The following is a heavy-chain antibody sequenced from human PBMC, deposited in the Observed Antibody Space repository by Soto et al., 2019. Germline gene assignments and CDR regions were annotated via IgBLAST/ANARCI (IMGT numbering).Heavy chain of an antibody. CDR2: ITGRGDST. D-gene: IGHD1-26*01. J-gene: IGHJ5*02. V-gene: IGHV3-23*01. CDR1: GFPFCDHA. Sequence: PGGSLRLSCAASGFPFCDHAMHWVRQTPGKGLEWVSAITGRGDSTYYADSVKGRFTISRDNSKSTLYLQMMSLRAEDTAVYYCAKDLYVQPPSGWFDPWGQGTVVTVSS. CDR3: AKDLYVQPPSGWFDP.